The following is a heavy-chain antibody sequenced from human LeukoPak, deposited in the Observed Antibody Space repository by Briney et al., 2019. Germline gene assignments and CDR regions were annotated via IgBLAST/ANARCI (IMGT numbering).Heavy chain of an antibody. CDR1: GFTLGSYE. J-gene: IGHJ4*02. Sequence: GGSLRLSCAVSGFTLGSYEMNWVRQAPGKGLEWVSHISSSGSSIYYADSVMGRFTISRDNAKNSLYPQMNSLRAEDTAVYYCARGGYERSLANWGQGTLVTVSS. V-gene: IGHV3-48*03. CDR2: ISSSGSSI. CDR3: ARGGYERSLAN. D-gene: IGHD5-12*01.